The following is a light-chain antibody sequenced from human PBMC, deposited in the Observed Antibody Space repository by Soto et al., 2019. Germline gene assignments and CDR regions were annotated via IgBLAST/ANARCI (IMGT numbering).Light chain of an antibody. CDR2: EVS. J-gene: IGLJ2*01. V-gene: IGLV2-14*01. CDR3: SSYTSSSTPL. CDR1: SSDVGGYNY. Sequence: QSVLTQPASVSGSPGQSITISCTGTSSDVGGYNYVSWYQQHPGKDPKLMIYEVSNRPSGVSNRFSGSKSGNTASLTISGLQAEDEADYYCSSYTSSSTPLFGGGTQLTVL.